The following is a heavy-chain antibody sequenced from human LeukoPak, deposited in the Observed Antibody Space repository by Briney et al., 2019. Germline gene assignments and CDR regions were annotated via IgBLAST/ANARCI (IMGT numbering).Heavy chain of an antibody. J-gene: IGHJ3*02. CDR1: GFTFSSYW. V-gene: IGHV3-21*01. CDR3: ARSLYGQNDAFDI. Sequence: GGSLRLSCAASGFTFSSYWMHWVRQAPGKGLEWVSSISSSSSYIYYADSVKGRFTISRDNAKNSLYLQMNSLRAEDTAVYYCARSLYGQNDAFDIWGQGTMVTVSS. CDR2: ISSSSSYI. D-gene: IGHD3-16*01.